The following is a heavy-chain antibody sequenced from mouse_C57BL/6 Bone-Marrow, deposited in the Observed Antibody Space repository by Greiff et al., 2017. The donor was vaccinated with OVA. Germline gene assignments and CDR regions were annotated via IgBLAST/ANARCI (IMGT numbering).Heavy chain of an antibody. CDR2: INPNYGTT. D-gene: IGHD1-1*01. CDR3: ACYYGKGFPYYAMDY. CDR1: GYSFTDYN. Sequence: VQLQQSGPELVKPGASVKISCKASGYSFTDYNMNWVKQSNGKSLEWIGVINPNYGTTSYNQKFKGKATLTVDQSSSTAYMQLNSLTSEDSAVYYCACYYGKGFPYYAMDYWGQGTSVTVSS. J-gene: IGHJ4*01. V-gene: IGHV1-39*01.